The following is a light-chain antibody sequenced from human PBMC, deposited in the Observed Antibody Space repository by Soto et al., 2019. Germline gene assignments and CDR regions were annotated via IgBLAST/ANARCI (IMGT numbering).Light chain of an antibody. Sequence: EIVMTQSPATLSVSPGEGATLSFRASQGIGDTLAWYQQKPGQTPRLLIYDTSIRATGVPARFSGSGSGTEFTLTISSLHSEDFAVYYCQQYYDWPITFGQGTRLEI. CDR2: DTS. CDR1: QGIGDT. CDR3: QQYYDWPIT. V-gene: IGKV3-15*01. J-gene: IGKJ5*01.